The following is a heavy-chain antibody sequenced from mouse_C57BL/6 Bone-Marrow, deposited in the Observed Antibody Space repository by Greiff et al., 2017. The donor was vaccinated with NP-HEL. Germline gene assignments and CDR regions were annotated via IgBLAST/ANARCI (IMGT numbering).Heavy chain of an antibody. V-gene: IGHV1-80*01. D-gene: IGHD1-1*01. J-gene: IGHJ1*03. CDR3: ARSSLLLRYWYFDV. Sequence: QVQLKQSGAELVKPGASVKISCKASGYAFSSYWMNWVKQRPGKGLEWIGQIYPGDGDTNYNGKFKGKATLTADKSSSTAYMQLSSLTSEDSAVYFCARSSLLLRYWYFDVWGTGTTVTVSS. CDR1: GYAFSSYW. CDR2: IYPGDGDT.